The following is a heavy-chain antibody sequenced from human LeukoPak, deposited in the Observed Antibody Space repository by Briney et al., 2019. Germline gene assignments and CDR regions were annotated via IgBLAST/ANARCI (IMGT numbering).Heavy chain of an antibody. Sequence: PGGSLRLSCAASGFTFSSYAMSWVRQAPGKGLEWVSAISGSGGSTYYADSVKGRFTISRDNSKNTLYLQMNSLRAEDTAVYCCAKNIAVVPAFVYFDYWGQGTLVTVSS. J-gene: IGHJ4*02. CDR3: AKNIAVVPAFVYFDY. V-gene: IGHV3-23*01. CDR2: ISGSGGST. CDR1: GFTFSSYA. D-gene: IGHD2-2*01.